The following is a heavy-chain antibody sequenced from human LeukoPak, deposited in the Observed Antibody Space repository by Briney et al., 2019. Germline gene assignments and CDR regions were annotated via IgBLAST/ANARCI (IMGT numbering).Heavy chain of an antibody. CDR1: GGSISSYY. V-gene: IGHV4-59*01. CDR2: IYYSGST. D-gene: IGHD1-26*01. Sequence: PSETLSLTCTVSGGSISSYYWSWIRQPPGKGLEWIGYIYYSGSTNYNPSLKSRVTISVDTSKNQFSLKLSSVTAADTAVYYCARESSGSYGFDWGQGTLVTVSS. J-gene: IGHJ4*02. CDR3: ARESSGSYGFD.